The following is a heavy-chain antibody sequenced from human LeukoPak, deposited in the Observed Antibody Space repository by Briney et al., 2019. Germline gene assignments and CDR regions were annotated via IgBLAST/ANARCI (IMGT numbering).Heavy chain of an antibody. CDR3: ARVLIVGADYYFDY. Sequence: GGSLRLSCAASGFTFSDHYMDWVRQAPGKGLEWVGRISNKANSYTTEYAASVKGRFTISRDDSKNSLYLQMNSLKTEDTAVYYCARVLIVGADYYFDYWGPGTLVTVSS. V-gene: IGHV3-72*01. J-gene: IGHJ4*02. CDR1: GFTFSDHY. CDR2: ISNKANSYTT. D-gene: IGHD1-26*01.